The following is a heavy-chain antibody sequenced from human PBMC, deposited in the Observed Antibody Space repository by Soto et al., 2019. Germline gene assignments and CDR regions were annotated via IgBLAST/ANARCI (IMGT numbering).Heavy chain of an antibody. CDR3: SNSAPPSSGWYEL. J-gene: IGHJ5*02. CDR1: GFTFSSYG. V-gene: IGHV3-30*18. CDR2: ISYDGSNK. D-gene: IGHD6-19*01. Sequence: QVQLVESGGGVVQPGRSLRLSCAASGFTFSSYGMHWVRQAPGKGLEWVAVISYDGSNKYYADSVKGRFTISRDNSKNTLYLQRNRLRAEDTAVYYCSNSAPPSSGWYELWGQGTLVTVSS.